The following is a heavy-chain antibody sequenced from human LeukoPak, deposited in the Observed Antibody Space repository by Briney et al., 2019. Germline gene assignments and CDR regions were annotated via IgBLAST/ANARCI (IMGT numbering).Heavy chain of an antibody. CDR2: TYYRSKWYN. CDR1: GDGVSSNSAA. CDR3: ARRYDFWSGSRTS. D-gene: IGHD3-3*01. Sequence: SQTLSLTCAISGDGVSSNSAAWNWIRQSPSRGPEWLGRTYYRSKWYNDYAVSVKSRITINPDTSKNQFSLKLSSVTAADTAVYYCARRYDFWSGSRTSWGQGTLVTVSS. J-gene: IGHJ4*02. V-gene: IGHV6-1*01.